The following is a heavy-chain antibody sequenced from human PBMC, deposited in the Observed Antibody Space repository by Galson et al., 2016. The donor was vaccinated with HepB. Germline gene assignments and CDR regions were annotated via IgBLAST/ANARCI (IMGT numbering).Heavy chain of an antibody. V-gene: IGHV3-64*01. CDR3: ARNNDGYDY. J-gene: IGHJ4*02. Sequence: SLRLCCAASGFTFSNSAMHWVRQAPGRGLESVSAINSKGDSAYYGNSVKGRFTVSRDNSKNTLYLHMGSLRAEDLAVYYCARNNDGYDYWGQGTLVTVSS. CDR2: INSKGDSA. D-gene: IGHD5-24*01. CDR1: GFTFSNSA.